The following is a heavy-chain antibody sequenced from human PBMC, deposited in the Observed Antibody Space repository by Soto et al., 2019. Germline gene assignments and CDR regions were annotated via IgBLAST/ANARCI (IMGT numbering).Heavy chain of an antibody. CDR3: TKGMSGSGTYYTFDH. D-gene: IGHD3-10*01. CDR2: ISLDGRNT. J-gene: IGHJ4*02. Sequence: GGSLRLSCAASAFSFSSYAMHWVRQAPGKGLEWVALISLDGRNTHYADFAEGRFIISRDNSKNTVLLQMNNVRAEDAATYFCTKGMSGSGTYYTFDHWGRGALVTVSS. CDR1: AFSFSSYA. V-gene: IGHV3-30*18.